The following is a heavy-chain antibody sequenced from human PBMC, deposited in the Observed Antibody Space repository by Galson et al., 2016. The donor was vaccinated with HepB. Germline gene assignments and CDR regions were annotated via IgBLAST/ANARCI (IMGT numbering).Heavy chain of an antibody. CDR2: INTHAGTT. J-gene: IGHJ6*02. CDR1: GYVFDTSY. Sequence: SVKVSCKASGYVFDTSYMHWVRQAPGQGLEWMGVINTHAGTTVLAQKFQGRVTLTRDTSTSTAYMDLSRLTSDDTAVYYCMRGALDYHGVDLWGQGTTVIVSS. V-gene: IGHV1-46*02. CDR3: MRGALDYHGVDL.